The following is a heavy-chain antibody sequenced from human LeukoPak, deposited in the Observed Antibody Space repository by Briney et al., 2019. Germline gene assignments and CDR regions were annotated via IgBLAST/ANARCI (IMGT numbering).Heavy chain of an antibody. CDR3: ARDRYSSGGLDV. J-gene: IGHJ6*02. CDR2: IKRDGSEK. CDR1: GFTFSNYW. V-gene: IGHV3-7*04. D-gene: IGHD3-22*01. Sequence: GGSLRLACAASGFTFSNYWMSWVRQAPGKGLEWVANIKRDGSEKYYVDSVKGRFTISRDNAKNSLYLQMNSLRAEDTAVYYCARDRYSSGGLDVWGQGTTVTVSS.